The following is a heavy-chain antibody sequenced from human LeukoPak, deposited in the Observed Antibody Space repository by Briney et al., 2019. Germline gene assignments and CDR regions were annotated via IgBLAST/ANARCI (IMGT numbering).Heavy chain of an antibody. CDR1: GGSFSGYY. J-gene: IGHJ5*02. CDR3: ARHDFYDYVWGSYRRPRSNWFDP. Sequence: PSETLSLTCAVYGGSFSGYYWSWIRQPPGKGLEWIGEINHSGSTNYNPSLKSRVTISVDTSKNQFSLKLSSVTAADTAVYYCARHDFYDYVWGSYRRPRSNWFDPWGQGTLVTVSS. D-gene: IGHD3-16*02. CDR2: INHSGST. V-gene: IGHV4-34*01.